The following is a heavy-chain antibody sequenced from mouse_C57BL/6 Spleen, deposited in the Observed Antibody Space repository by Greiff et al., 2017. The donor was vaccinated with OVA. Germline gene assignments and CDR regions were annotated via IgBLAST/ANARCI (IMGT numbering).Heavy chain of an antibody. CDR1: GYTFTSYW. CDR3: ARSDYYDYDRFDY. D-gene: IGHD2-4*01. CDR2: IDPSDSYT. J-gene: IGHJ2*01. V-gene: IGHV1-69*01. Sequence: VQLQESGAELVMPGASVKLSCKASGYTFTSYWMHWVKQRPGQGLEWIGEIDPSDSYTNYNQKFKGKSTLTVDKSSSTAYMQLSSLTSEDSAVYYCARSDYYDYDRFDYWGQGTTLTVSS.